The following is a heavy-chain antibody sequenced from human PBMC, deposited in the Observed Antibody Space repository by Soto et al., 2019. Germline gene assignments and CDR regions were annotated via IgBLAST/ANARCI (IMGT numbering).Heavy chain of an antibody. CDR3: AKDLYSGNYTGGYYYYGMDV. D-gene: IGHD1-26*01. CDR1: GFTFSSYG. J-gene: IGHJ6*02. Sequence: QVQRVESGGGVVQPGRSLRLSCAASGFTFSSYGMHWVRQAPGKGLEWVAVISYDGSNKYYVDSVKGRLTISRDNSKSTLYVQMNSLTAEDTAVYYCAKDLYSGNYTGGYYYYGMDVWGQGTTVTVSS. V-gene: IGHV3-30*18. CDR2: ISYDGSNK.